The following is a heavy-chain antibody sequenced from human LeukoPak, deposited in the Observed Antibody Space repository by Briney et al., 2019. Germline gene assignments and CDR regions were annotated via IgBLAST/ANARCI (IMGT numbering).Heavy chain of an antibody. CDR1: GGTFSSYA. D-gene: IGHD3-22*01. Sequence: ASVKVSCKASGGTFSSYAISWVRQAPGQGLEWMGIINPSGGSTSYAQKFQGRVTMTRDTSTSTAYMELRSLRSDDTAVYYCARRFNYYDSSGYYEGFYFDYWGQGTLVTVSS. J-gene: IGHJ4*02. V-gene: IGHV1-46*01. CDR2: INPSGGST. CDR3: ARRFNYYDSSGYYEGFYFDY.